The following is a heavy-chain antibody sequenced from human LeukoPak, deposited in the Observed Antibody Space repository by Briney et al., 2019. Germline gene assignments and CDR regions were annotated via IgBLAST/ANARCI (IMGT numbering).Heavy chain of an antibody. Sequence: PGGSLRLSCAASGITFSSYGMHWVRQAPGKGLEWVAFIRYDGSNKYYADSVKGRFTISRDNSKNTLYLQMNSLRAEDTAVYYCAKVRRMATIPGYFDYWGQGTLVTVSS. D-gene: IGHD5-24*01. CDR2: IRYDGSNK. V-gene: IGHV3-30*02. CDR3: AKVRRMATIPGYFDY. CDR1: GITFSSYG. J-gene: IGHJ4*02.